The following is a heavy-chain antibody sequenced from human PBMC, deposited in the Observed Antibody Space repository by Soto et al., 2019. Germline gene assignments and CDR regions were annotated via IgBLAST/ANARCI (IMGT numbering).Heavy chain of an antibody. Sequence: SVKVSCKASGCTFSSYAISWVRQAPGQGLEWMGGIIPIFGTANYAQKFQGRVTITADESTGTAYMELSSLRSEDTAVYYCAKADYYGSGTQKWWFDPWGQGTLVTVSS. CDR1: GCTFSSYA. J-gene: IGHJ5*02. CDR2: IIPIFGTA. D-gene: IGHD3-10*01. V-gene: IGHV1-69*13. CDR3: AKADYYGSGTQKWWFDP.